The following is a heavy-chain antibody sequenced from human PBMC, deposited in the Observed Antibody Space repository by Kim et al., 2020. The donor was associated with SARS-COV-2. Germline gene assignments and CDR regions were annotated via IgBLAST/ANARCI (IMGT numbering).Heavy chain of an antibody. Sequence: SVKVSCKVSGGTFSNFAITWVLQAPGQGLEWVGGIIPFLGTVNYAQKFQGRVSITADGSTSTTYMELSSLNSHDTAIYYCARGGPRSGYSYGSFNYWGQ. D-gene: IGHD5-18*01. CDR3: ARGGPRSGYSYGSFNY. V-gene: IGHV1-69*13. J-gene: IGHJ4*02. CDR1: GGTFSNFA. CDR2: IIPFLGTV.